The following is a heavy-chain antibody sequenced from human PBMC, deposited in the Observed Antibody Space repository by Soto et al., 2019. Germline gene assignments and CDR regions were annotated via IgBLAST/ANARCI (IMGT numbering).Heavy chain of an antibody. J-gene: IGHJ4*02. D-gene: IGHD3-10*01. CDR3: ARDPYGSGSFDY. Sequence: GGSLRLSYAASGFTFSVYAFNWVRQAPGKGLEWVSAISTSGSTNYADSVKGRFTISRDNANNSLYLQMNSLKADDTAVYYCARDPYGSGSFDYWGQGTLVTSPQ. CDR2: ISTSGST. CDR1: GFTFSVYA. V-gene: IGHV3-11*05.